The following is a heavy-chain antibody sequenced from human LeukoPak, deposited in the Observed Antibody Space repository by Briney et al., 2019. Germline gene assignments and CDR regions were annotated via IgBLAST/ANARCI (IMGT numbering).Heavy chain of an antibody. V-gene: IGHV3-11*01. CDR2: ISSSGGTI. CDR3: AKEVPRFSGSYGVD. J-gene: IGHJ4*02. Sequence: GGSLRLSCAASGFAFSDYYMSWIRQPPGKGLEWVSFISSSGGTIYYADSVKGRFTISRDNSKNTLYLQMNSLRAEDTAVYYCAKEVPRFSGSYGVDWGQGTLVTVSS. CDR1: GFAFSDYY. D-gene: IGHD1-26*01.